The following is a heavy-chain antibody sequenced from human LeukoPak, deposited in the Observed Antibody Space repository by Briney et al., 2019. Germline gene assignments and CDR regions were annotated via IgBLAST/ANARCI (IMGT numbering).Heavy chain of an antibody. Sequence: GGSLRLSCAASGFTFSDYYMSWIRQAPGKGLEWVSYISSSSSYTNYADSVKGRFTISRDNAKNSLYLQMNSLRAEDTAVYYCARDPVGDKRGYFDYWGQGTLVTVSS. D-gene: IGHD2-21*01. CDR3: ARDPVGDKRGYFDY. J-gene: IGHJ4*02. V-gene: IGHV3-11*05. CDR2: ISSSSSYT. CDR1: GFTFSDYY.